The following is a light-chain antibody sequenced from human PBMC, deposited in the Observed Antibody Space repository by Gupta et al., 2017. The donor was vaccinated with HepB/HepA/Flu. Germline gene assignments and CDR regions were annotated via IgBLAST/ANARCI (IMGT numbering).Light chain of an antibody. V-gene: IGKV3-20*01. CDR1: QSVSSSY. J-gene: IGKJ2*04. Sequence: EIVLTQSPGTLSLSPGERATLSCRASQSVSSSYLAWYQQKPGQAPRLLIYGASSRATGIPDRFSGSGSGTDFTLTISRLEPEDFAVYYCQQYGSSPPCSFGQGTKLDIK. CDR2: GAS. CDR3: QQYGSSPPCS.